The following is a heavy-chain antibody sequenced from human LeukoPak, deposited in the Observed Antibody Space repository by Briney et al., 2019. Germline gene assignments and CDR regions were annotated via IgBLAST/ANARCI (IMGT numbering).Heavy chain of an antibody. CDR1: GYTFTSYG. V-gene: IGHV1-18*01. CDR3: ARGPIAAAGDY. Sequence: ASVKVSFKASGYTFTSYGITWVRQAAGQGLEGMGWINANNGNTNYAQNLQGRVTMTRDTSTSTAYMELRSLRSDDTAVYYCARGPIAAAGDYWGQGTLVTVSS. CDR2: INANNGNT. D-gene: IGHD6-13*01. J-gene: IGHJ4*02.